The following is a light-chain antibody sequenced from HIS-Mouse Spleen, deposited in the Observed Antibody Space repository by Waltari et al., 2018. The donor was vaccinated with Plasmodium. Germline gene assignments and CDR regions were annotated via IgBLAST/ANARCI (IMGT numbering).Light chain of an antibody. V-gene: IGLV2-11*01. CDR1: SSDVGGDNY. J-gene: IGLJ3*02. CDR3: CSYAGSYTWV. CDR2: DVS. Sequence: QSALTQPRSVSGSPGQSVTISCTGTSSDVGGDNYVSWYQQHQGKAPKLMIYDVSKLPSGVPDRFSGSKSGNTASLTISGLQAEDEADYYCCSYAGSYTWVFGGGTKLTVL.